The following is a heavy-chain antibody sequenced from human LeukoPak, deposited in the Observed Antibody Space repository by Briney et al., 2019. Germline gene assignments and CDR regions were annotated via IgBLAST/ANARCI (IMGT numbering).Heavy chain of an antibody. D-gene: IGHD2-15*01. V-gene: IGHV3-53*01. CDR2: IYGGGST. Sequence: MQRGGSLRLSCAASGFTVSSIYMSWVRQAPGKGLEWVSVIYGGGSTYYTDSVKGRFTISRDNSKNTLYLQMNSLRVEDTAMYYCARGVAAAYAFDIWGHGTMVTVSS. J-gene: IGHJ3*02. CDR3: ARGVAAAYAFDI. CDR1: GFTVSSIY.